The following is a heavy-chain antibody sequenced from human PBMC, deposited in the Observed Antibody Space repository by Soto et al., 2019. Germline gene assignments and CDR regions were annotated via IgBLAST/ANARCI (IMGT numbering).Heavy chain of an antibody. V-gene: IGHV3-23*01. D-gene: IGHD6-19*01. J-gene: IGHJ4*02. Sequence: GGSLRLSWAASGFTFSNHAMSWVRQAQGKGLEWVSIISGSGGSTYYADSVKGRFTISRDNSKNTLYLQMNSLRAEDTAVYYCASRSSGWYFDYWGQGTLVTVSS. CDR2: ISGSGGST. CDR3: ASRSSGWYFDY. CDR1: GFTFSNHA.